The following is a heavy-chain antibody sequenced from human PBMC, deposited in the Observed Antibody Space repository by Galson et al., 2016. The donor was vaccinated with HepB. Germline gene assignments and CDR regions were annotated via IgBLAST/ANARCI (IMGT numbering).Heavy chain of an antibody. J-gene: IGHJ4*02. CDR2: ITDSGDIT. D-gene: IGHD5-12*01. CDR3: AKDMWVDYHLDY. Sequence: SLRLSCAASAFTFSSYAMTWVRQAPGKGLEWVSTITDSGDITFYTNSVKGRFTISRDNSKNTLYLQMNSLRAEDTAVYYCAKDMWVDYHLDYWGQGTLVTVSS. V-gene: IGHV3-23*01. CDR1: AFTFSSYA.